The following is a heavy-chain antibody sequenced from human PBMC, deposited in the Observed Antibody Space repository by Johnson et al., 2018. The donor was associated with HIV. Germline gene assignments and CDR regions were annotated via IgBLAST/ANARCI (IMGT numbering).Heavy chain of an antibody. Sequence: VQLMESGGGVVQPGGSLRLSCAASGFTFSSYCMTWVRQAPGKGLEWVANIKQDGSEKYYVDSVKGRFTISRDNAKNSLYLQMNSLRAEDTAVYYCARDRPLFGNPRAFDIWGQGTMVTVSS. CDR3: ARDRPLFGNPRAFDI. J-gene: IGHJ3*02. CDR2: IKQDGSEK. V-gene: IGHV3-7*05. D-gene: IGHD4-23*01. CDR1: GFTFSSYC.